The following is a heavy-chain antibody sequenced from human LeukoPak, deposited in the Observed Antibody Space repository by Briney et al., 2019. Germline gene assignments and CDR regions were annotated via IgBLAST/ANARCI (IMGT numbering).Heavy chain of an antibody. CDR1: GFIFRTYS. V-gene: IGHV3-21*01. J-gene: IGHJ1*01. Sequence: GGSLRLSCAASGFIFRTYSMNWVRQAPGKGLEGVSSISSSSKHMYYADSVKGRFSISRDDAKNSLFLKMNGLRAEDTAVYYCVRDMTSTTTCYLQHWGQGTLVTVSS. D-gene: IGHD4-17*01. CDR2: ISSSSKHM. CDR3: VRDMTSTTTCYLQH.